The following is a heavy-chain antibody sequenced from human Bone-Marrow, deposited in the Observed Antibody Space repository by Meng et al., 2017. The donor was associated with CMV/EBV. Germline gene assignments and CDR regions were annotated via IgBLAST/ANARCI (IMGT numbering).Heavy chain of an antibody. Sequence: GSSVNVSCPASASIASSYALNWVRQAPGQGLEWMGGIIPLFGTTNYPQSYQGRVTITADASTRTTYMHLKRLRSEDTAVYYCTLGDFWGPGTLVTVSS. V-gene: IGHV1-69*01. D-gene: IGHD7-27*01. J-gene: IGHJ4*02. CDR3: TLGDF. CDR2: IIPLFGTT. CDR1: ASIASSYA.